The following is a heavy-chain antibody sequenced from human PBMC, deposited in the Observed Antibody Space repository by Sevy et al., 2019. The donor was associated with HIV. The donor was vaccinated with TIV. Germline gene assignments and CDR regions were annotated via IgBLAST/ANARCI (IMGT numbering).Heavy chain of an antibody. D-gene: IGHD3-3*01. CDR2: IYHSGCT. J-gene: IGHJ6*02. CDR3: ARTSRFLEWLLPGGPDYGMDV. V-gene: IGHV4-38-2*02. CDR1: GYSISSGYY. Sequence: SETLSLTCTVSGYSISSGYYWGWIRQPPGKGLEWIGSIYHSGCTYYNPSLKSRVTISVDTSKNQFSLKLSSVTAADTVMYYCARTSRFLEWLLPGGPDYGMDVWGQGTTVTVSS.